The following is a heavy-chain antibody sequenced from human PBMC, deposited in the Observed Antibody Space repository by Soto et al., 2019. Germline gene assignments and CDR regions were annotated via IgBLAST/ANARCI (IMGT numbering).Heavy chain of an antibody. CDR1: GFTFSSYA. CDR3: AKGALLTTVTTGPGNWFDP. Sequence: GGSLRLSCAASGFTFSSYAMSWVRQAPGKGLEWVSAISGSGGSTYYADSVKGRFTISRDNSKNTLYLQMNSLRAEDTAVYYCAKGALLTTVTTGPGNWFDPWAREPWSPSPQ. V-gene: IGHV3-23*01. D-gene: IGHD4-17*01. J-gene: IGHJ5*02. CDR2: ISGSGGST.